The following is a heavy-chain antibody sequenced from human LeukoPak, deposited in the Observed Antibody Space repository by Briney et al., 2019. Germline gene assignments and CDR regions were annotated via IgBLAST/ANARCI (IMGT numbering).Heavy chain of an antibody. J-gene: IGHJ5*02. Sequence: SETLSLTCTVSGGSISSSGYYWGWIRQPPGKGLEWIGSIYYSGSTYYNPSLKSRVTISVDTSKNQFSLKLSSVTAADTAVYYCARDIVVVPAAISKLRWMAEYNWFDPWGQGTLVTVSS. CDR2: IYYSGST. V-gene: IGHV4-39*02. CDR3: ARDIVVVPAAISKLRWMAEYNWFDP. CDR1: GGSISSSGYY. D-gene: IGHD2-2*02.